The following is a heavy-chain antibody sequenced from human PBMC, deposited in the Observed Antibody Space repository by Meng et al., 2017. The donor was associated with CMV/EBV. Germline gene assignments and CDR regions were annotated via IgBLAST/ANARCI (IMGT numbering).Heavy chain of an antibody. CDR3: ARGGANMVRGLLDWFDP. CDR2: INSDGNST. CDR1: GFTSSISW. D-gene: IGHD3-10*01. Sequence: LSLTCAASGFTSSISWMHWVRQAPGKGLVWVSRINSDGNSTSYADSVKGRFTISRDNAKNTLYLQMNSLRDEDTAVYYCARGGANMVRGLLDWFDPWGQGTLVTVSS. V-gene: IGHV3-74*01. J-gene: IGHJ5*02.